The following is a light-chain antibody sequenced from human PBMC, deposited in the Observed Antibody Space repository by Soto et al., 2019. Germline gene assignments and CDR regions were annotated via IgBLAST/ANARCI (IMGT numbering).Light chain of an antibody. CDR2: RAS. CDR3: LQYHNLWA. V-gene: IGKV3-15*01. J-gene: IGKJ1*01. Sequence: EIVLTHSPATLSVSPCERATLSFRASQNIYSNVAWYQQRPGQAPRLLIYRASTRAPGIPARFSGSGSGTEFTLTISSLQSEDFTVYSCLQYHNLWAFGQGTKVDIK. CDR1: QNIYSN.